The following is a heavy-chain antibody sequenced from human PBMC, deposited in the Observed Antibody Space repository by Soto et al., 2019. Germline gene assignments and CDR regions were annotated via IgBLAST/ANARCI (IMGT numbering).Heavy chain of an antibody. J-gene: IGHJ3*02. CDR2: IYYSGST. Sequence: QVQLQESDPGLVKPSQTLSLTCTVSGGSISSGDYYWSWIRQPPGKGLEWIGYIYYSGSTYYNPSLKSRVTISVDTSKNQFSLKLSSVTAADTAVYYCARAPPLKYTYGLRGAFDIWGQGTMVTVSS. D-gene: IGHD5-18*01. CDR1: GGSISSGDYY. V-gene: IGHV4-30-4*01. CDR3: ARAPPLKYTYGLRGAFDI.